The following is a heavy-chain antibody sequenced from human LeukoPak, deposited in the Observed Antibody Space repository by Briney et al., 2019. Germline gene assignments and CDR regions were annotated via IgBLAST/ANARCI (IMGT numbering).Heavy chain of an antibody. Sequence: PSETLSLTCAVSGYSISSGYYWGWIRQPPGKGLEWIGSIYHSGSTYYKPSLKSRVTISVDASKNQFSLKLSSVTAADTAVYYCARRSSGSYYSDYFDYWGQGTLVTVSS. CDR1: GYSISSGYY. CDR3: ARRSSGSYYSDYFDY. V-gene: IGHV4-38-2*01. J-gene: IGHJ4*02. D-gene: IGHD1-26*01. CDR2: IYHSGST.